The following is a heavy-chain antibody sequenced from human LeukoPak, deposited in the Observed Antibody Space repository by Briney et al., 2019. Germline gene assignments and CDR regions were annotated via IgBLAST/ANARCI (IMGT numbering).Heavy chain of an antibody. Sequence: ESGPALVKPTQTLTLTCTFSGFSLSTSGMCVSWIRQPPGKALEWLARIDWDDDKYYSTSLKTRLTISKDTSKNQVVLTMTNMDPVDTATYYCARTRGLYSSVWRVSDYWGQGTLVTVSS. CDR2: IDWDDDK. CDR1: GFSLSTSGMC. V-gene: IGHV2-70*11. D-gene: IGHD6-19*01. J-gene: IGHJ4*02. CDR3: ARTRGLYSSVWRVSDY.